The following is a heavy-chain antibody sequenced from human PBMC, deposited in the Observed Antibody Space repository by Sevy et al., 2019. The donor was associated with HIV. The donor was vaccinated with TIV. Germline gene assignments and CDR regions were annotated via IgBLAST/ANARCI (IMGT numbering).Heavy chain of an antibody. Sequence: GGSLRLSCAASGFIFSHYDMHWVRQAPGKGLEWVAVIASHGNYNSLAASVKGRFTISRDTTRNTLDLQMNSLRVEDTAVYSCARLESCGGDCYYFDSWGQGALVTVSS. J-gene: IGHJ4*02. CDR1: GFIFSHYD. V-gene: IGHV3-30-3*01. D-gene: IGHD2-21*02. CDR2: IASHGNYN. CDR3: ARLESCGGDCYYFDS.